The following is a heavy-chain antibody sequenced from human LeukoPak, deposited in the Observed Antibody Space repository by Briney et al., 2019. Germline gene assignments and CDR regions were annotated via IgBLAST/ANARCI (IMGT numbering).Heavy chain of an antibody. CDR1: GGSFSGYY. CDR2: INHSGST. Sequence: SETLSLTCAVYGGSFSGYYWSWIRQPPGKGLEWIGEINHSGSTNYNPSLKSRVTISVDTSKNQFSLKLSSVTAADTAVYYCARGPDCDILTGPRVFDYWGQGTLVTVSS. CDR3: ARGPDCDILTGPRVFDY. D-gene: IGHD3-9*01. J-gene: IGHJ4*02. V-gene: IGHV4-34*01.